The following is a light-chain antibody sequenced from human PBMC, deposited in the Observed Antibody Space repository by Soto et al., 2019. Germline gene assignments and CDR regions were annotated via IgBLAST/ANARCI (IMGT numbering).Light chain of an antibody. CDR1: QGISNA. CDR3: QKYDSAPT. J-gene: IGKJ1*01. CDR2: AAS. Sequence: DIQMTQSASSLSASVGDRVTITCRASQGISNALAWYQQRPGKVPKLLMYAASTLQSGVPSRFSGSGSGTDFTLTISSLQPEDVATYYCQKYDSAPTFGQGTKVDIK. V-gene: IGKV1-27*01.